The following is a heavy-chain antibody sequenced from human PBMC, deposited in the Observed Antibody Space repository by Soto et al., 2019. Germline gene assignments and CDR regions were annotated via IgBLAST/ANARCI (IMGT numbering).Heavy chain of an antibody. CDR2: ISSSSSYI. D-gene: IGHD2-2*01. CDR3: AREVVVVPAAMGRYYYYYYYMDV. CDR1: GFTFSSYS. J-gene: IGHJ6*03. Sequence: GGSLRLSCAASGFTFSSYSMNWVRQAPGKGLEWISSISSSSSYIYYADSVKGRFTISRDNAKNSLYLQMNSLRAEDTAVYYCAREVVVVPAAMGRYYYYYYYMDVWGKGTTVTVSS. V-gene: IGHV3-21*01.